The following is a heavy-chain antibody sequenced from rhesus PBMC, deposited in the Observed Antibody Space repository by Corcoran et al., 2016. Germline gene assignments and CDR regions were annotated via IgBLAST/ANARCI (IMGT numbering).Heavy chain of an antibody. J-gene: IGHJ4*01. CDR2: INPSNGNT. V-gene: IGHV1-200*01. Sequence: QVQLVQSGAEVKKPGASVQLSCQAYGYTFPSYSINWGRQAPGQGLEWKGGINPSNGNTSYAQKFQGRVTMTRDTSTSTAYMEVSSLRSEDTAVYYCARGIAATGGWGQGVLVTVSS. CDR1: GYTFPSYS. D-gene: IGHD6-31*01. CDR3: ARGIAATGG.